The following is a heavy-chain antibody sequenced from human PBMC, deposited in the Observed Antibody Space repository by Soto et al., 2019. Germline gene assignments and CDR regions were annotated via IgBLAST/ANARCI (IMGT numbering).Heavy chain of an antibody. D-gene: IGHD3-22*01. CDR2: INAGNGDT. Sequence: QVQLVQSGAEVKRPGASVKVSCKASGHTFTNIHWVRQAPGQSLEWMGWINAGNGDTKYSQKFQGRVTITRDTSISTAYMELSSLRSEDTAVYYCARGIYYDSSGYPTDWGQGTLVTVSS. V-gene: IGHV1-3*01. CDR1: GHTFTN. CDR3: ARGIYYDSSGYPTD. J-gene: IGHJ4*02.